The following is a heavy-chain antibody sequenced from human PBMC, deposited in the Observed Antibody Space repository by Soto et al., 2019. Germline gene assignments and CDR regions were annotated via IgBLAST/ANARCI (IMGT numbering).Heavy chain of an antibody. D-gene: IGHD3-9*01. CDR1: GFTFSSYA. Sequence: PGGSLRLSCAASGFTFSSYAMSWVRQAPGKGLEWVSAISGSGGSTYYADSVKGRFTISRDNSKNTLYLQMNSLRAEDTAVYYCTICLLGTFTGSEIYYYYYGMDVCGQRTSVTVSS. V-gene: IGHV3-23*01. CDR3: TICLLGTFTGSEIYYYYYGMDV. J-gene: IGHJ6*02. CDR2: ISGSGGST.